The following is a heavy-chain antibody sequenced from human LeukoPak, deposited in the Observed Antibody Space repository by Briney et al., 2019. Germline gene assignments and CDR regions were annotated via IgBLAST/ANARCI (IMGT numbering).Heavy chain of an antibody. V-gene: IGHV3-48*03. J-gene: IGHJ3*02. CDR1: GFTFSSYE. Sequence: QAGGSLRLSCAASGFTFSSYEMNWVRQAPGKGLEWVSYISSSGSTIYYADSVKGRFTISRDNAKNSLYLQMNSLRAEDTAVYYCARDTSRDGYNFAFDIWGQGTMVTVSS. CDR2: ISSSGSTI. CDR3: ARDTSRDGYNFAFDI. D-gene: IGHD5-24*01.